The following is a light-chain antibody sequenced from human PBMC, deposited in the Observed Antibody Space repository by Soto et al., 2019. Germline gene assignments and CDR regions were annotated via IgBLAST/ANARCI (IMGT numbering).Light chain of an antibody. J-gene: IGKJ2*01. CDR3: QQYNNWPHT. CDR1: QSVSSN. Sequence: EIVMTQSPATLSVSPGERATLSCRASQSVSSNLAWYQQKPGQAPRLLIYGASTRATGIPARFSGSGSGTEFTLTISSLQSEDYAVYYCQQYNNWPHTFGQGTKVHIK. V-gene: IGKV3-15*01. CDR2: GAS.